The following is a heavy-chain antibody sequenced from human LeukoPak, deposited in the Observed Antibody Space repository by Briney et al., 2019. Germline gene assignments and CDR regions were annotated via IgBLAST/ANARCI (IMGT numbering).Heavy chain of an antibody. CDR2: IYYSGST. Sequence: SETLSLTCTVSGGSISSGGYYWSWIRQHPGKGLEWVGYIYYSGSTYYNPSLKSRVTISVDTSKNQFSLKLSSVTAADTAVYYCAREEDYLRIDFDYWGQGTLVTVSS. V-gene: IGHV4-31*03. CDR1: GGSISSGGYY. CDR3: AREEDYLRIDFDY. J-gene: IGHJ4*02. D-gene: IGHD2/OR15-2a*01.